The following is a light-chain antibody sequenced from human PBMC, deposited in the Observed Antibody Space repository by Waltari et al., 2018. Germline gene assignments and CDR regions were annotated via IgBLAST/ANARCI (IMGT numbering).Light chain of an antibody. CDR1: QSVFYKSNKKDY. Sequence: DIVMTQFPDSLALSLGETATINCTSSQSVFYKSNKKDYLAWYQQKAGQPPKLLIYWASTRESGVPDRFSGSGSGTDFTLTITSLQAEDVAVYFCQQYYGNPRTFGQGTKVEI. V-gene: IGKV4-1*01. J-gene: IGKJ1*01. CDR2: WAS. CDR3: QQYYGNPRT.